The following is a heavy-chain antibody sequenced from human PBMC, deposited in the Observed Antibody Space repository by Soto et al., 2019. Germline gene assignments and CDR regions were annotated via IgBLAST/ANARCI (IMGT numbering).Heavy chain of an antibody. V-gene: IGHV4-30-4*01. J-gene: IGHJ4*02. D-gene: IGHD5-18*01. CDR2: IYYSGST. CDR3: ARDRLWGDGYSALDY. CDR1: GGSISSGDYY. Sequence: SETLSLTCTVSGGSISSGDYYWSWIRQPPGKGLEWIGYIYYSGSTYYNPSLKSRVTISVDTSKNQFSLKLSSVTAADTAVYYCARDRLWGDGYSALDYWGQGTLVTVSS.